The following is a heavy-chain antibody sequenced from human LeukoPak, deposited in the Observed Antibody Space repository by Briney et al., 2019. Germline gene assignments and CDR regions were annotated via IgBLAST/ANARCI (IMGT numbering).Heavy chain of an antibody. J-gene: IGHJ4*02. Sequence: GASVKVSCKASGYTFTGYYMHWVRQAPGQGLEWMGRINPNSGGTNYAQKFQGRVTTTRDTSISTAYMELSRLRSDDTAVYYCARDQYDILTGYYNWGQGTLVTVSS. CDR3: ARDQYDILTGYYN. V-gene: IGHV1-2*06. D-gene: IGHD3-9*01. CDR1: GYTFTGYY. CDR2: INPNSGGT.